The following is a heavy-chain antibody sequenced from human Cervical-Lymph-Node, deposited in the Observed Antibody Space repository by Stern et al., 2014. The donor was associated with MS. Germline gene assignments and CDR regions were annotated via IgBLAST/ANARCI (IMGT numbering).Heavy chain of an antibody. Sequence: QVQLGQSGPGLVKPSQTLSLTCAISGDSVFSNTAAWNWIRQSPSRGLEWLGRTYYRSTWYNDYAVSMTSRVTINPDTSKNQFSLHLNSVTPEDTAVYFCVRDVGYAFEHWGQGALVTVSS. D-gene: IGHD5-12*01. CDR2: TYYRSTWYN. CDR1: GDSVFSNTAA. V-gene: IGHV6-1*01. J-gene: IGHJ4*02. CDR3: VRDVGYAFEH.